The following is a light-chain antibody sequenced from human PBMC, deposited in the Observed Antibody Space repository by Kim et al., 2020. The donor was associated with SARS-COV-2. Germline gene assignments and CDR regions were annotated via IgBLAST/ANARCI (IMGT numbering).Light chain of an antibody. CDR3: HQFKKWPLT. V-gene: IGKV3-15*01. Sequence: SPGEGVTLSCRASQSVSSDLAWYLHKPGQAPRLLVYGASTRATGIPVRFSGSGSGTEFTLTISSLQSEDFGVYYCHQFKKWPLTFGGGTKVDIK. CDR1: QSVSSD. J-gene: IGKJ4*01. CDR2: GAS.